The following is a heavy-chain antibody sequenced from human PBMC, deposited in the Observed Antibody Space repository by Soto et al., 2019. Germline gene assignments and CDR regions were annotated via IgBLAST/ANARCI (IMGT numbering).Heavy chain of an antibody. CDR2: IYPGDSDT. CDR3: ARHPPYYYGSGTPQGGFDP. D-gene: IGHD3-10*01. CDR1: GYSFTSYW. Sequence: PGESLKISCKGSGYSFTSYWIGWVRQMPGKGLEWMGIIYPGDSDTRYIPSFQGQVTISADKSISTAYLQWSSLKASDTAMYYCARHPPYYYGSGTPQGGFDPWGQGTLVTVSS. J-gene: IGHJ5*02. V-gene: IGHV5-51*01.